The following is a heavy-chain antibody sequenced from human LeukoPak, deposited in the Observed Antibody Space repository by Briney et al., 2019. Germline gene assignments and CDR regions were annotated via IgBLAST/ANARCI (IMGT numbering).Heavy chain of an antibody. CDR1: GFTFSSYW. V-gene: IGHV3-7*01. J-gene: IGHJ3*02. Sequence: SGGSLRLSCAASGFTFSSYWMSWVRQAPGKGLEWVANIKQDGSEKYYVDSVKGRFTISRDNAKNSLYLQMNSLRAEDTAVYYSARDLLAYSNYYDTSGYYHDAFDIWGQGTEVTVSS. CDR2: IKQDGSEK. D-gene: IGHD3-22*01. CDR3: ARDLLAYSNYYDTSGYYHDAFDI.